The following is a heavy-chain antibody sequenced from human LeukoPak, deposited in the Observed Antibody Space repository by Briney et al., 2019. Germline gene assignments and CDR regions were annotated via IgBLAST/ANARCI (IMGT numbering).Heavy chain of an antibody. D-gene: IGHD2-15*01. Sequence: GGSLRLSCATSEITFSSYAMSWVRPAPRKGLEWVSAIRGSGGRTYYADSVKGRFTISRDNSKNTLYLQMNSLRAEDTAVYYCAKARVVVAATISFDYWGQGTLVTVSS. CDR1: EITFSSYA. J-gene: IGHJ4*02. CDR2: IRGSGGRT. V-gene: IGHV3-23*01. CDR3: AKARVVVAATISFDY.